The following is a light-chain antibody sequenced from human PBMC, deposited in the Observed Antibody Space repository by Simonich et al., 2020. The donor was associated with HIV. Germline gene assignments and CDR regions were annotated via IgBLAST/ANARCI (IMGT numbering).Light chain of an antibody. J-gene: IGLJ2*01. V-gene: IGLV2-14*03. CDR2: DVT. Sequence: QSALTQPASVSGSPGQSITISCTGTSSDVGTYNYVSWYQQHPGKAPKLMIYDVTNRPSGVSKRFSGSKSGNTASLTISGLQAEDESDYYCSSYTSSSTSVVFGGGTKLTVL. CDR1: SSDVGTYNY. CDR3: SSYTSSSTSVV.